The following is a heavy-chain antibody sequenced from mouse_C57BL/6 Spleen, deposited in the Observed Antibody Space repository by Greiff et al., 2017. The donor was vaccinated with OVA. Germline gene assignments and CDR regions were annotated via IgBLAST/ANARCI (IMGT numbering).Heavy chain of an antibody. J-gene: IGHJ3*01. D-gene: IGHD2-3*01. Sequence: QVQLQQPGTELVKPGASVKLSCKASGYTFTSYWMHWVKQRPEQGLEWIGNINPSNGGTNYNEKFKSKATLTVDKSSSTAYMQLSSLTSEDSAVYYCARSLYDGYFAWFAYWGQGTLVTVSA. CDR3: ARSLYDGYFAWFAY. V-gene: IGHV1-53*01. CDR1: GYTFTSYW. CDR2: INPSNGGT.